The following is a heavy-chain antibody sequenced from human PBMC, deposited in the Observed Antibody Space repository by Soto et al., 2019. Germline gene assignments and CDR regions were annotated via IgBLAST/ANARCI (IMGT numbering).Heavy chain of an antibody. J-gene: IGHJ6*02. CDR1: GGSISSGDYY. CDR3: ARTHPLPMRYSSSWYYYYYGMDV. D-gene: IGHD6-13*01. V-gene: IGHV4-30-4*01. Sequence: QVQLQESGPGLVKPSQTLSLTCTVSGGSISSGDYYWSWIRQPPGKGLEWIGYIYYSGSTYYNPSLKSRVTISVDTSKNQFSLKLSSVTAADTAVYYCARTHPLPMRYSSSWYYYYYGMDVWGQGTTVTVSS. CDR2: IYYSGST.